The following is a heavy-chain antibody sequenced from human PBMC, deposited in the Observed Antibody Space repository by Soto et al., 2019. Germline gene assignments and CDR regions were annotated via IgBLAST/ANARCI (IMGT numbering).Heavy chain of an antibody. Sequence: QVQLVQSGAEVKKPGASVKVSCKASGYMFTSFGISWVRQAPGQGLEWMGWITPYNGNTKYALKYQGRATMTTDTSTSTAYTELRSLRSDDTAVYYCARFTVEAAGNLDSWGQGTLVTVSS. V-gene: IGHV1-18*01. CDR1: GYMFTSFG. CDR3: ARFTVEAAGNLDS. J-gene: IGHJ4*02. CDR2: ITPYNGNT. D-gene: IGHD6-13*01.